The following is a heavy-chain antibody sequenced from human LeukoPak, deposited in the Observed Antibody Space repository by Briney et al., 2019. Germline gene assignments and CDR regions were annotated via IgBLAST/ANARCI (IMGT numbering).Heavy chain of an antibody. CDR3: ASHSLHLAGTRRNAVDI. Sequence: PSETLSLTCTVSGGSISSSSYYWGWIRQPPGKGLEWIGSIYYSGSTYYNPSLKSRVTISVDTSKNQFSLKLSSVTAADTAVYYCASHSLHLAGTRRNAVDIWGQGTMVTVPS. J-gene: IGHJ3*02. CDR1: GGSISSSSYY. CDR2: IYYSGST. V-gene: IGHV4-39*01. D-gene: IGHD6-19*01.